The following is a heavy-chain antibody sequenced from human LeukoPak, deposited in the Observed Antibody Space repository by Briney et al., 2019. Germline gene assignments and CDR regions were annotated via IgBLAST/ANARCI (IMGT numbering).Heavy chain of an antibody. CDR2: ISAYNGNT. D-gene: IGHD4-17*01. J-gene: IGHJ5*02. V-gene: IGHV1-18*01. CDR1: GYTFTSYG. Sequence: ASVKVSCKASGYTFTSYGISWVRQAPGHGLEWMGWISAYNGNTNYAQKLQGRVTMTTDTSTSTAYMELRSLRSDDTAVYYCARDGMGMTTVTTLNWFDPWGQGTLVTVSS. CDR3: ARDGMGMTTVTTLNWFDP.